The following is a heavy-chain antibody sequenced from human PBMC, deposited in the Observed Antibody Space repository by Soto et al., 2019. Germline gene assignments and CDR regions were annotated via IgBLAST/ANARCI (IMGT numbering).Heavy chain of an antibody. CDR1: GYTFTSYG. Sequence: HVQLVQSGPEVKKPGTSVKVSCKSSGYTFTSYGYTWVRQAPGQGLEWLGWISPYFGKTNYAQKFQGRMTLTTDTSTGQACMELKSRTSDDTAVDYCARDLLAVAGTIDYWGPEPLVTFPS. D-gene: IGHD6-19*01. CDR3: ARDLLAVAGTIDY. V-gene: IGHV1-18*01. CDR2: ISPYFGKT. J-gene: IGHJ4*02.